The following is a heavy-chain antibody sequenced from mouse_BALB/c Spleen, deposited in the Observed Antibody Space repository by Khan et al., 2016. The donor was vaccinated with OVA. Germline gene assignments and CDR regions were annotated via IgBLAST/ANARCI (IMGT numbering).Heavy chain of an antibody. D-gene: IGHD1-2*01. V-gene: IGHV3-6*02. Sequence: EVQLQESGPGLVKPSQSLSLTCSVTDYSITSGYYWNWIRQFPGNKLEWLVNISYDGNNNYNPSLKNRIFITRDSPKNQFFLKLNSVTTEDTATYYCASGYPVAYWGQGTLVTVSA. CDR1: DYSITSGYY. CDR3: ASGYPVAY. CDR2: ISYDGNN. J-gene: IGHJ3*01.